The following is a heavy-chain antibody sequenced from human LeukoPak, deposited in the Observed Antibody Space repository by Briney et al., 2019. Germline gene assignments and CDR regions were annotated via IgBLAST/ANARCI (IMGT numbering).Heavy chain of an antibody. CDR3: ARVPVYYDILTGYPHWYFDL. D-gene: IGHD3-9*01. CDR1: GGSISSYY. V-gene: IGHV4-59*01. Sequence: SETLSLTCTVSGGSISSYYWSWIRQPPGKGLEWIGYIYYNGSTNYNPSLKSRVTISVDTSKNQFSLKLSSVTAADTAVYYCARVPVYYDILTGYPHWYFDLWGRGTLVTVSS. J-gene: IGHJ2*01. CDR2: IYYNGST.